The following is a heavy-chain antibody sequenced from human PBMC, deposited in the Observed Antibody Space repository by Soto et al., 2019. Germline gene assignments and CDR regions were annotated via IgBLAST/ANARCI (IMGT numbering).Heavy chain of an antibody. CDR3: AREGDGGGYFSDY. CDR2: ISSSSSYI. V-gene: IGHV3-21*01. D-gene: IGHD3-22*01. J-gene: IGHJ4*02. Sequence: PGGSLRLSCAASGFTFSSYSMNWVRQAPGKGLEWVSSISSSSSYIYYADSVKGRFTISRDNAKNSLYLLMNSLRAEDTAVYYCAREGDGGGYFSDYWGQGTLVTVSS. CDR1: GFTFSSYS.